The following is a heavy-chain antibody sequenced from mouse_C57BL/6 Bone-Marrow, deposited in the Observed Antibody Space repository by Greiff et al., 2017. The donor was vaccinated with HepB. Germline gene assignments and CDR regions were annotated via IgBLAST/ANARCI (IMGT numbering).Heavy chain of an antibody. CDR2: INPSSGYT. V-gene: IGHV1-7*01. CDR1: GYTFTSYW. D-gene: IGHD3-2*02. Sequence: QVQLQQSGAELVKPGASVKLSCKASGYTFTSYWMHWVKQRPGQGLEWIGYINPSSGYTKYNQKFKDKATLTADKSSSTAYMQLSSLTYEDSAVYFCARSETAQAPWFAYWGQGTLVTVSA. CDR3: ARSETAQAPWFAY. J-gene: IGHJ3*01.